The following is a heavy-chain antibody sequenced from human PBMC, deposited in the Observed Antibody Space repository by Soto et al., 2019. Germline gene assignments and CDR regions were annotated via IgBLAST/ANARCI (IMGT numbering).Heavy chain of an antibody. Sequence: GGSLRLSCAASGFTFSSYAMSWVRQAPGKGLEWVSAISGSGGSTYYADYVKGRFTISRDNSKNTLYLQMNSLRAEDTAVYYCAKVAGYDILTGYYPVKYYFDYWGQGTLVTVSS. CDR3: AKVAGYDILTGYYPVKYYFDY. CDR1: GFTFSSYA. V-gene: IGHV3-23*01. D-gene: IGHD3-9*01. J-gene: IGHJ4*02. CDR2: ISGSGGST.